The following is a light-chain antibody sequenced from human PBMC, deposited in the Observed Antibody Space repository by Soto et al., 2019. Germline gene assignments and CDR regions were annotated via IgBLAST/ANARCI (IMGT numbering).Light chain of an antibody. V-gene: IGLV2-14*01. Sequence: QSALTQPAFVSGSPGQWITIPCTGTSSDVGGYNYVSWYQLHPGKAPKLIIYEVSNRPSGVSNRFSGSKSGNTASLTISGLQAEDEADYYCSSYASTTAYLFGTGTKLTVL. CDR1: SSDVGGYNY. CDR3: SSYASTTAYL. CDR2: EVS. J-gene: IGLJ1*01.